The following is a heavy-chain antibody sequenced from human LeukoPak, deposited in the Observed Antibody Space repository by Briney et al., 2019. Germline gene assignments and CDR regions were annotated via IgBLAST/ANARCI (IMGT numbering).Heavy chain of an antibody. V-gene: IGHV3-30*18. CDR2: ISYDGSNK. D-gene: IGHD3-3*01. CDR3: AKDLGVQWRLPYYSDY. CDR1: GFTFSIYG. Sequence: GGSLRLSCAASGFTFSIYGMHWGRHAPGEGLERVAVISYDGSNKYYADSVKGRFTISRDNSKHTLYLQMNSLRGEDTAVYYCAKDLGVQWRLPYYSDYWGQGTLVTVSS. J-gene: IGHJ4*02.